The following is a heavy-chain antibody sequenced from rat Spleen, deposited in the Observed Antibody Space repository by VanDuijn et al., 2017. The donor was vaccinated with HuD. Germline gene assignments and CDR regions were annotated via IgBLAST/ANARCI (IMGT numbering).Heavy chain of an antibody. J-gene: IGHJ3*01. D-gene: IGHD1-2*01. Sequence: EVELVESGGGLVQPGRSMKLSCAASGFTFSNFVMAWVRQAPTKGLEWVASISYDGSSTYYRDSVKGRFTISRDNAENTVYLQMNSLRSEDTATYCGTTAPCTIAGHWFAYWGQGTLVTVSS. CDR2: ISYDGSST. CDR3: TTAPCTIAGHWFAY. V-gene: IGHV5-20*01. CDR1: GFTFSNFV.